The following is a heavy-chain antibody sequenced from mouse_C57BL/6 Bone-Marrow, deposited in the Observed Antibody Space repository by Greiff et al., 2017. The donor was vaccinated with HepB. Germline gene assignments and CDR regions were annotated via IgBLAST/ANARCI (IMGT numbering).Heavy chain of an antibody. J-gene: IGHJ3*01. V-gene: IGHV1-54*01. CDR1: GYAFTNYL. Sequence: VQLQQSGAELVRPGTSVKVSCKASGYAFTNYLIEWVKQRPGQGLEWIGVINPGSGGTNYNEKFKGKATLTAYKSSSTAYMQLSSRTSEDSAVYFCARLGPSYYSNFGFAYWGQGTLVTVSA. CDR3: ARLGPSYYSNFGFAY. D-gene: IGHD2-5*01. CDR2: INPGSGGT.